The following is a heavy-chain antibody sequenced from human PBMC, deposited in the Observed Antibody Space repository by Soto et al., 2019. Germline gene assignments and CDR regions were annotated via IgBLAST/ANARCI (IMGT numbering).Heavy chain of an antibody. CDR3: GRFSPGIAAAGTEGAFDY. D-gene: IGHD6-13*01. CDR1: GGTFSSYT. CDR2: IIPILGIA. V-gene: IGHV1-69*02. J-gene: IGHJ4*02. Sequence: SVKVSCKASGGTFSSYTISWVRQAPGQGLEWMGRIIPILGIANYAQKFQGRVTITADKSTSTAYMELSRLRSEDTAVYYCGRFSPGIAAAGTEGAFDYWGQGTLVTVSS.